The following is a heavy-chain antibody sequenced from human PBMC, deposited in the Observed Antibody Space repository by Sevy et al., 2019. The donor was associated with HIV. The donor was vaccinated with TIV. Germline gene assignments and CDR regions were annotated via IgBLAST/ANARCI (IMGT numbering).Heavy chain of an antibody. CDR1: GFTFSSYA. CDR3: AGGWAGWYAVGGGHYLDY. CDR2: ISYDGNNQ. V-gene: IGHV3-30-3*01. J-gene: IGHJ4*02. D-gene: IGHD6-19*01. Sequence: GGSLRLSCAASGFTFSSYAMHWVRQAPGNGLEWVAFISYDGNNQDYADSVKGRFTISRDNSKKRLYLQMNSLTTKDTAVYYCAGGWAGWYAVGGGHYLDYWGQGTLVTVSS.